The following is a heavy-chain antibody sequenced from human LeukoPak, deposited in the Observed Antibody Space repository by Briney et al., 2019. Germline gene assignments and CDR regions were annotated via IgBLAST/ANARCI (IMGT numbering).Heavy chain of an antibody. CDR2: ISAYNGNT. V-gene: IGHV1-18*01. D-gene: IGHD5-18*01. J-gene: IGHJ6*02. CDR3: ARDGGQDTANNHYYYYGMDV. Sequence: EASVKVSCKASGYTFTSYGISWVRQAPGQGLEWMGWISAYNGNTNYAQKLQGRVTMTTDTSTSTAYMELRSLRSDDTAVYYCARDGGQDTANNHYYYYGMDVWGQGTTVTVSS. CDR1: GYTFTSYG.